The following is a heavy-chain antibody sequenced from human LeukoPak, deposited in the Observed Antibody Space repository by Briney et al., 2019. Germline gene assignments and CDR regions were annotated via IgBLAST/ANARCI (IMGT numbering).Heavy chain of an antibody. CDR3: AHSHQSFGELPYFDY. CDR1: GFSLSTSGVG. Sequence: SGPTLVNPTQTLTLTCTFSGFSLSTSGVGVGWIRQPPGKALEWLALIYWNDDKRYSPSLKSRLTITKDTSKNQVVLTMSNMDPADTATYYCAHSHQSFGELPYFDYWGQGTLVTVSS. D-gene: IGHD3-10*01. V-gene: IGHV2-5*01. CDR2: IYWNDDK. J-gene: IGHJ4*02.